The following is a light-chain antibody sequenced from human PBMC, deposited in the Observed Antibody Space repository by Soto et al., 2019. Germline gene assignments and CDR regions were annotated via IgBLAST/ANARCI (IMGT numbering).Light chain of an antibody. V-gene: IGKV3-11*01. CDR2: VAF. CDR3: QQRNIWPPVT. Sequence: EIVLTQSPATLSLSPVERATLSCRASQSVSSYLAWYQQKPGQAPRLLIYVAFNRAAGIPARFSGSGSGTDFSLPISSLEPEDSAVYYCQQRNIWPPVTFGQGTRLEIK. CDR1: QSVSSY. J-gene: IGKJ5*01.